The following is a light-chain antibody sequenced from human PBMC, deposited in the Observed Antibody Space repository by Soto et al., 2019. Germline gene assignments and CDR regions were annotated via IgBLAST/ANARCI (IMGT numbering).Light chain of an antibody. CDR2: TAS. V-gene: IGKV1-17*01. CDR3: LQHNSYPPT. Sequence: DIPMTQSPSSLSASVGDRVTITCRASQGIRNDLSWYQQKPGKAPKRLIYTASSLQSGIPSRFSGSGSGTEFTLTISSLQAEDFATYYCLQHNSYPPTFGGGTKVEIK. J-gene: IGKJ4*01. CDR1: QGIRND.